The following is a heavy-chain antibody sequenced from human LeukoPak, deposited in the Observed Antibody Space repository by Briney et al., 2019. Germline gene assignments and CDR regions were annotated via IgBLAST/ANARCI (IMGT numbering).Heavy chain of an antibody. D-gene: IGHD3-10*01. Sequence: GASVKVSCKASGYTFTSYGISWVRQAPGQGLEWMGWISAYNGNTNYAQKLQGRVTMTTDTSTSAAYMELRSLRSDDTAVYYCARDRGYYGSGSYYNSDYWGQGTLVTVSS. J-gene: IGHJ4*02. CDR1: GYTFTSYG. CDR3: ARDRGYYGSGSYYNSDY. V-gene: IGHV1-18*01. CDR2: ISAYNGNT.